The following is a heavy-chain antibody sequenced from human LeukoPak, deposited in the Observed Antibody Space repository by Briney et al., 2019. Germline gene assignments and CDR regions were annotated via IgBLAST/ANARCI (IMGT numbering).Heavy chain of an antibody. CDR2: ISNSGTII. CDR1: GFTFSDYY. J-gene: IGHJ5*02. V-gene: IGHV3-11*01. CDR3: ARGRSGDGWFDP. Sequence: GGSLRLSCAASGFTFSDYYMSWIRQAPGKGLEWVSYISNSGTIISYADSVKGRFTISRDNTKNSLYLQMNSLRAEDTAVYYCARGRSGDGWFDPWGQGTLVTVSS. D-gene: IGHD2-15*01.